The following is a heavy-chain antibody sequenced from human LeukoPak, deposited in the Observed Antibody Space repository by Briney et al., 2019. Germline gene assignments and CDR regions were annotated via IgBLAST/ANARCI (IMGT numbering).Heavy chain of an antibody. CDR1: GGSISSHY. CDR3: ARGGYGSGPFDY. V-gene: IGHV4-59*11. CDR2: IYLSGSP. Sequence: ETLSLTCTVSGGSISSHYWSWIRQPPGKGLEWIGNIYLSGSPNYNSSLKSRVTISVDTSKNQFSLKLSSVTPADTAVYSCARGGYGSGPFDYWGQGRLVTVSS. D-gene: IGHD3-10*01. J-gene: IGHJ4*02.